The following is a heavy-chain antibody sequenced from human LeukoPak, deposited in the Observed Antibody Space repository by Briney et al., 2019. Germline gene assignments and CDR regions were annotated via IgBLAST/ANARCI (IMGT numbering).Heavy chain of an antibody. D-gene: IGHD3-10*01. Sequence: GESLKISCKGSGYSFGNRWIGWVRQMPGTSLECMGTIYPDDSDTIYSPSFEGQVTISADKSISTAYLQWSSLKASDTAMYYCARGAYGSGSSYNYYGMDVWGQGTTVTVSS. CDR2: IYPDDSDT. J-gene: IGHJ6*02. CDR1: GYSFGNRW. CDR3: ARGAYGSGSSYNYYGMDV. V-gene: IGHV5-51*01.